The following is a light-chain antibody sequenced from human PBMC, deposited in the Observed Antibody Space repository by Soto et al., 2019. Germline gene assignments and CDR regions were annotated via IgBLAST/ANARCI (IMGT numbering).Light chain of an antibody. J-gene: IGLJ1*01. CDR2: EVS. CDR1: RSDVGTYNY. V-gene: IGLV2-8*01. CDR3: SSYAGRNNFYV. Sequence: QSALTQPPSASGSPGQSVTISCTGTRSDVGTYNYVSWYQQHPGKAPKLIIYEVSKRPSGVPDRFSGSKSGNTASLTVSGLQAEDEADYYCSSYAGRNNFYVFGTGTKLNVL.